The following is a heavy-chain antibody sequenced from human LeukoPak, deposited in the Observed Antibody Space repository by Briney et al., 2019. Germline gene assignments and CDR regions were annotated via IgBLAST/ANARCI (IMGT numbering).Heavy chain of an antibody. CDR2: IYTSGSA. Sequence: SETLSLTCTVSGGSISSGSYYWSWIRQPAGKGLEWIGRIYTSGSANYNPSLKSRVTISVDTSKNQFSLKLSSVTAADTAVYYCARIAAAGNRDFDYWGQGTLVTVSS. CDR3: ARIAAAGNRDFDY. J-gene: IGHJ4*02. D-gene: IGHD6-13*01. CDR1: GGSISSGSYY. V-gene: IGHV4-61*02.